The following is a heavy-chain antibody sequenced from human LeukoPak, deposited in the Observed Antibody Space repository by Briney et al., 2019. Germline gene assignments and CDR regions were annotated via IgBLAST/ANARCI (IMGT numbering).Heavy chain of an antibody. CDR2: ISAYNGNT. D-gene: IGHD6-13*01. CDR3: ARDRYSSSWYYFDY. CDR1: GYTFISYG. V-gene: IGHV1-18*01. J-gene: IGHJ4*02. Sequence: ASVKVSCKASGYTFISYGISWVRQAPGQGLEWMGWISAYNGNTNYAQKLQGRVTMTTDTSTSTAYMELRSLRSDDTAVYYCARDRYSSSWYYFDYWGQGTLVTVSS.